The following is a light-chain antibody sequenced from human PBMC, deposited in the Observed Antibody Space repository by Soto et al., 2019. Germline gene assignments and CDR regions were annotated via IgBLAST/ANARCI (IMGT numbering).Light chain of an antibody. CDR1: QSVSSF. V-gene: IGKV3-11*01. CDR2: DAS. Sequence: EIVLTHSPATLSLSPGERATLSCRASQSVSSFLAWYRQKPGQAPRLLIFDASNRATGIPARFSASGSGTDFTLTISSLEPEDFAVYYCQQRSSWPWTFGQGTKLEIK. CDR3: QQRSSWPWT. J-gene: IGKJ2*01.